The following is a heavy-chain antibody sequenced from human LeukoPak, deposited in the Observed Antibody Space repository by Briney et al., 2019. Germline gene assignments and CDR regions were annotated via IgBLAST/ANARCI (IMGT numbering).Heavy chain of an antibody. D-gene: IGHD6-13*01. J-gene: IGHJ6*02. CDR2: MNPNSGNT. Sequence: ASVRVSCKASGYTFTNYDINWVRQATGQGLEWMGWMNPNSGNTGYAQKFQGRLNMTRNTSITTAYMELSGLSSDDTAVYYCARDIIAAAGYYYYGMDVWGQGTTVTVSS. CDR1: GYTFTNYD. V-gene: IGHV1-8*01. CDR3: ARDIIAAAGYYYYGMDV.